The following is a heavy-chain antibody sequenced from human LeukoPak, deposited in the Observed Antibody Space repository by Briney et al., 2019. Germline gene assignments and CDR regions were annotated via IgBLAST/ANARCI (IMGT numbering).Heavy chain of an antibody. J-gene: IGHJ3*01. CDR2: MSYDGFSK. V-gene: IGHV3-30*04. D-gene: IGHD3-22*01. CDR1: GIAFSNSI. Sequence: GESLRLSCVASGIAFSNSIMHWVRQAPGKGLEWVSAMSYDGFSKYYADSMKGRLTISRDDSKNTVYLQMKSLRPEDTAVYYCAREGHTSGYCGTFDVWGQGTTVAVS. CDR3: AREGHTSGYCGTFDV.